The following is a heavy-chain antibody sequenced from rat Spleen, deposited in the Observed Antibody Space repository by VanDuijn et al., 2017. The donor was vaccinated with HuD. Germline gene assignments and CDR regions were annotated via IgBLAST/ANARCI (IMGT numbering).Heavy chain of an antibody. J-gene: IGHJ2*01. V-gene: IGHV5S13*01. CDR2: ISPGGGHT. CDR1: GFTFSNFG. CDR3: TRDPGSPFDY. Sequence: EVQLVESGGGLVQPGRSLKLSCAVSGFTFSNFGFVWVRQAPTKGLEWVASISPGGGHTFYRDSVKGRFTISRDNAKTTLYLQMNSLRSEDTATYYCTRDPGSPFDYWGQGVMVTVSS. D-gene: IGHD1-4*01.